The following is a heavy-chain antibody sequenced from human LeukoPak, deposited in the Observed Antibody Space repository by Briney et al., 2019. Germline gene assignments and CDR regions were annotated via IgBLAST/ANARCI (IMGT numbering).Heavy chain of an antibody. D-gene: IGHD3-10*01. CDR3: ARVYYGSGSPRHFDY. V-gene: IGHV3-11*01. CDR1: GFSFSDYY. J-gene: IGHJ4*02. Sequence: PGGSLXLSCAASGFSFSDYYVSWIRXAPGKGLECVSYISSRGTTIYYADSVKGRFTISRDNAKNSLYLQMSSLRAEDTAVYYCARVYYGSGSPRHFDYWGQGTLVTVSS. CDR2: ISSRGTTI.